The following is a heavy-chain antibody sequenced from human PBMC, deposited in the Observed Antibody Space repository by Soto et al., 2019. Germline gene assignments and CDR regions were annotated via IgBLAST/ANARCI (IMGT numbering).Heavy chain of an antibody. Sequence: QVQLVQSGAEVKKPGASVKVSCKASGYTFTSYAMHWVRQAPGQRLEWMGWINAGNGNTKYSQKFQGRVTITRDTSASTAYMELSSLRSEDTAVYYCAMDPRGGWANWFGPWGQGTLVTVSS. CDR3: AMDPRGGWANWFGP. V-gene: IGHV1-3*01. CDR1: GYTFTSYA. CDR2: INAGNGNT. D-gene: IGHD6-19*01. J-gene: IGHJ5*02.